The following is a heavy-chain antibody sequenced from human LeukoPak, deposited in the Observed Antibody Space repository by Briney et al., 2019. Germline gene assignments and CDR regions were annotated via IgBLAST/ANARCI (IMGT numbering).Heavy chain of an antibody. CDR1: GVSIANTFYY. Sequence: PSQTLSLTCTVSGVSIANTFYYWNWLRQPAGKGLEWIGRIYTTGSTDYNPSLKSRVTISPDTARNQFSLKLSSVTAADTAVYYCARRQDGHDYWGQGTLVTVSS. J-gene: IGHJ4*02. V-gene: IGHV4-61*02. CDR3: ARRQDGHDY. CDR2: IYTTGST.